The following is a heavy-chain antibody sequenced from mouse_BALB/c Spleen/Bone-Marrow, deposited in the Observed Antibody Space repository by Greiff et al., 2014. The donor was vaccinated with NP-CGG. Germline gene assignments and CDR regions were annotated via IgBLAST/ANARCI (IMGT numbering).Heavy chain of an antibody. Sequence: VQLKESGGGLVQPGGSLRLSCATSGFTFTDYYMSWVRQPPGKALEWLGFIRNKANGYTTEYSASVKGRFTISRDNPQSILYLQMNTLRAEDSATYYCARDRGLLRFDYWGQGTTLTVSS. J-gene: IGHJ2*01. V-gene: IGHV7-3*02. CDR2: IRNKANGYTT. CDR3: ARDRGLLRFDY. CDR1: GFTFTDYY. D-gene: IGHD2-3*01.